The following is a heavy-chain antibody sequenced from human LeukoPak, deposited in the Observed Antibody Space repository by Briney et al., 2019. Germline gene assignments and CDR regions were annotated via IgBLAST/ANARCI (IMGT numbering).Heavy chain of an antibody. J-gene: IGHJ4*02. V-gene: IGHV4-31*03. CDR2: IYYSGST. D-gene: IGHD5-12*01. CDR1: GGSISSGGYY. Sequence: PSETLSLTCTVSGGSISSGGYYWSWIRQHPGKGLEWIGYIYYSGSTYYNPSLKSRVTISVDTSKNQFSLELSSVTAADTAVYYCARELPPRGYDGSYFDYWGQGTLVTVSS. CDR3: ARELPPRGYDGSYFDY.